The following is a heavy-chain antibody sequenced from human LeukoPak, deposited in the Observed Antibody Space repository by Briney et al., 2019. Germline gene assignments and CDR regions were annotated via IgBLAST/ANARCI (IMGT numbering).Heavy chain of an antibody. V-gene: IGHV3-23*01. CDR3: ARGLSGHTAAQGY. CDR1: GFTFSSYG. CDR2: ISGSGGST. Sequence: GGTLRLSCAASGFTFSSYGMSWVRQAPGKGLEWVSAISGSGGSTYYADSVKGRFTISRDNAKNTLYLQMNSLRAEDTAIYYCARGLSGHTAAQGYWGQGTLVTVSS. J-gene: IGHJ4*02. D-gene: IGHD2-2*02.